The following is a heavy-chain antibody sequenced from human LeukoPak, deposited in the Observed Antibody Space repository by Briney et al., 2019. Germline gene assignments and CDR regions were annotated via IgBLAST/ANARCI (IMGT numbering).Heavy chain of an antibody. Sequence: SVKVSCKASGGTFSSHAISWVRQAPGQGLEWVGGIIPIFGTTNYAQKFQGRVTVTTDESTSTGYMELRSLRTDDTAVYYCARGDSGYDYGFDNWGQGTLVTVSS. V-gene: IGHV1-69*05. CDR3: ARGDSGYDYGFDN. CDR1: GGTFSSHA. J-gene: IGHJ4*02. D-gene: IGHD5-12*01. CDR2: IIPIFGTT.